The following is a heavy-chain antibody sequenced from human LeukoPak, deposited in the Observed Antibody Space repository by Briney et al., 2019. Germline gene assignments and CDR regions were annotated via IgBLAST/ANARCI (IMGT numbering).Heavy chain of an antibody. CDR3: ARDRVGSGWEHDTFDI. Sequence: ASVKVSCMASGYXFTDYYLHWVRQAPGQGLEWVGWINPNSGGTNYAQKFQGRVTMTRDTSISTAYMELSRLRSDDTAVYYCARDRVGSGWEHDTFDIWGQGTMVTVSS. CDR2: INPNSGGT. V-gene: IGHV1-2*02. CDR1: GYXFTDYY. J-gene: IGHJ3*02. D-gene: IGHD6-19*01.